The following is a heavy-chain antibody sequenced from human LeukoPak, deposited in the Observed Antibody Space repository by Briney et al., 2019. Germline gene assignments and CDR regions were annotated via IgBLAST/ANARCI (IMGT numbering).Heavy chain of an antibody. D-gene: IGHD6-19*01. CDR3: ARGPGGWKRGGFDP. CDR2: INHSGST. Sequence: PSETLSLTCTVSGGSIRSSYYYWGWIRQPPGKGLEWIGEINHSGSTNYNPSLKSRVTISVDTSKNQFSLKLSSVTAADTAVYYCARGPGGWKRGGFDPWGQGTLVTVSS. J-gene: IGHJ5*02. V-gene: IGHV4-39*07. CDR1: GGSIRSSYYY.